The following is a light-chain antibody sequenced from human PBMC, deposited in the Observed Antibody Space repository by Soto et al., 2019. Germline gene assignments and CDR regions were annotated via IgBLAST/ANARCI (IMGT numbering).Light chain of an antibody. CDR1: QSISDR. Sequence: DIRLTQSPSTLSASVGDRVTITCRASQSISDRLAWYQQKSGKAPRLLIYGASSLENGVPSRFSGSVSGTEFTLTISSLQPDDFATYYCQQYNIYSAITFGQGTKLEI. V-gene: IGKV1-5*03. J-gene: IGKJ2*01. CDR2: GAS. CDR3: QQYNIYSAIT.